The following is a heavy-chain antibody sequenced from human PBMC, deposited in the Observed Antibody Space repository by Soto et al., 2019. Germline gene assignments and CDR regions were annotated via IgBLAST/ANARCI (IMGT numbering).Heavy chain of an antibody. J-gene: IGHJ3*02. D-gene: IGHD1-26*01. CDR3: ARLEAVGSRSFEI. Sequence: GGSVRLSCAASGFTFSSYAMRWIRQATGKRLEWGSLISSSGEFTNYAASVKGRCTISRDNAKNSLYLQKYSLRAEDTAVYFCARLEAVGSRSFEICRKGSMVT. CDR1: GFTFSSYA. CDR2: ISSSGEFT. V-gene: IGHV3-11*06.